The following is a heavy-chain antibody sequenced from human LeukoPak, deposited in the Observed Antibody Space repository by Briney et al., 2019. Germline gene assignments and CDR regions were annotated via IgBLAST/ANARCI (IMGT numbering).Heavy chain of an antibody. J-gene: IGHJ5*02. D-gene: IGHD3-3*01. Sequence: PSETLSLTCTVSGGSISSYYWSWIRQPPGKGLEWIGYIYYSGSTNYNPSLKSRVTISVDKSKNQFSLKLSSVTAADTAMYYCARVSGSSDFLSWFDPWGQGTLVTVSS. CDR1: GGSISSYY. V-gene: IGHV4-59*12. CDR3: ARVSGSSDFLSWFDP. CDR2: IYYSGST.